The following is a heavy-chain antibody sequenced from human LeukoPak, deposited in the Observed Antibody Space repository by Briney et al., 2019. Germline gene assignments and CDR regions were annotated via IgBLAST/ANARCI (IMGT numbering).Heavy chain of an antibody. CDR1: GGSINSYY. Sequence: KTSETLSLTCTVSGGSINSYYWSWIRQPPGKGLEWIGYIHYDVTTNYNPSLESRVAISVDTSNNQFSLRLSSVTAADTAVYYCARHARSWGIASWGPGTLVTISS. CDR3: ARHARSWGIAS. V-gene: IGHV4-59*01. CDR2: IHYDVTT. D-gene: IGHD6-13*01. J-gene: IGHJ5*02.